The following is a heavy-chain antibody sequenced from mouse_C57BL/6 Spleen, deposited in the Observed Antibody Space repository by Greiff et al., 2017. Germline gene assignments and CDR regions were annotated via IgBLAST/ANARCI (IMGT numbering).Heavy chain of an antibody. D-gene: IGHD1-1*01. CDR3: ARASLSSITPGDY. V-gene: IGHV1-55*01. J-gene: IGHJ2*01. Sequence: QVQLQQPGAELVKPRASVKMSCKASGYTFTSYWITWVKQRPGQGLEWIGDIYPGSGSTNYNEKFKSKATLTVDTSSSTAYMQLSSLTSEDSAVYYCARASLSSITPGDYWGQGTTLTVSS. CDR2: IYPGSGST. CDR1: GYTFTSYW.